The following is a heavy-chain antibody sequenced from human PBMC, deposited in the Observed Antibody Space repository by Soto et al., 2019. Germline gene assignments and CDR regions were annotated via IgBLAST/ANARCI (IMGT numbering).Heavy chain of an antibody. D-gene: IGHD3-3*01. CDR2: ISSSSSTI. J-gene: IGHJ4*02. V-gene: IGHV3-48*01. CDR3: ARDSDFWSGYLFDY. Sequence: GGSLRLSCAASGFTFSSYSMNWVRQAPGKGLEWVSYISSSSSTIYYADSVKGRFTISRDNAKNSLYLQMNSLRAEDTAVYYCARDSDFWSGYLFDYWGQGTLVTVSS. CDR1: GFTFSSYS.